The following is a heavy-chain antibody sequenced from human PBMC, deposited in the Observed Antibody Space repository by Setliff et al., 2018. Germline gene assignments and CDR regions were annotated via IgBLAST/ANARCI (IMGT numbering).Heavy chain of an antibody. J-gene: IGHJ4*02. CDR1: GFTFSSYS. V-gene: IGHV3-48*01. CDR3: ARDRGSGSYFLRYFDY. CDR2: ISSSSRTI. Sequence: GGSLRLSCAASGFTFSSYSMNWVRQAPGKGLEWVSYISSSSRTIYYADSVKGRFTISRDNAKNSLYLQMNSLRAEDTAVYYCARDRGSGSYFLRYFDYWGQGTLVTVSS. D-gene: IGHD1-26*01.